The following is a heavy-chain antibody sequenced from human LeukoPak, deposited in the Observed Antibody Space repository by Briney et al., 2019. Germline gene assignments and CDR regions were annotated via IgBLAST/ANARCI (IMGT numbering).Heavy chain of an antibody. D-gene: IGHD5/OR15-5a*01. J-gene: IGHJ4*02. CDR1: GFTFSTYW. CDR3: ARDVLR. CDR2: INTDGSSA. Sequence: PGVSLRLSCAASGFTFSTYWMHWVRQAPGKGLVWVSHINTDGSSATYADSVKGRCTISRDNGKNTLYLQMNSLRPEDTAVYYCARDVLRRGQGILVTVSS. V-gene: IGHV3-74*01.